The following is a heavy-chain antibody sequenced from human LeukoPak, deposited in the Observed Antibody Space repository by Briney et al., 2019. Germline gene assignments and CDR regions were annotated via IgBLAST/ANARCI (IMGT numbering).Heavy chain of an antibody. CDR2: ISAYNGNT. V-gene: IGHV1-18*01. D-gene: IGHD3-3*01. CDR1: GYTFTSYG. CDR3: ARDAVVRTYYDFWSGYSTPDY. Sequence: ASVKVSCKASGYTFTSYGIIWVRQAPGQGLEWMGWISAYNGNTNYAQKLQGRVTMTTDTSTSTAYMELRSLRSDDTAVYYCARDAVVRTYYDFWSGYSTPDYWGQGTLVTVSS. J-gene: IGHJ4*02.